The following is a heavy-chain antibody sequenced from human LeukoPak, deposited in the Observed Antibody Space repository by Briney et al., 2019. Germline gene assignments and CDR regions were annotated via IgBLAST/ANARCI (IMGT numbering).Heavy chain of an antibody. CDR3: VRGDSQSKYRQFDS. CDR1: GFTFDIFW. V-gene: IGHV3-7*04. Sequence: GGSLRLSCAVSGFTFDIFWMSWVRPAPGKGVGWVANITKVGSETDYVHSVKGRFTISRDNAKNSLYLQMNSLRAEDTGVYYCVRGDSQSKYRQFDSWGQGSLVSVSS. CDR2: ITKVGSET. J-gene: IGHJ4*02. D-gene: IGHD3-16*02.